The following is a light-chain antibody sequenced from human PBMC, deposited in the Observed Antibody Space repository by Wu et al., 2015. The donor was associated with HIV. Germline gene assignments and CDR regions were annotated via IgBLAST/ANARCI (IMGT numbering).Light chain of an antibody. V-gene: IGKV1-39*01. CDR3: QQSYHPPHT. J-gene: IGKJ2*01. Sequence: DTQVTQSLSSLSASVGDTVAITCRTSQYVNTYLNWYQQKPGRAPKLLIFGASNLKTGVPSRFGGSGSGTDFTLTISGLQPEDFATYYCQQSYHPPHTFGQGSKVEIK. CDR2: GAS. CDR1: QYVNTY.